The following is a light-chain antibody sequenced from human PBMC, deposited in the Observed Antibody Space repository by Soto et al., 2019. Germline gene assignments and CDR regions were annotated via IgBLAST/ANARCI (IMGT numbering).Light chain of an antibody. V-gene: IGKV1-5*01. CDR1: QNIRGW. CDR3: QQYDSYSPT. J-gene: IGKJ1*01. Sequence: DIQMTQYPSTLSAFVGDRVTITCRASQNIRGWLAWYQQRPGKAPDLLIFEASRLEGGVPSRFSGSGSGTEFTLTIDSLQPDDFATYYCQQYDSYSPTFGQGTKVDIK. CDR2: EAS.